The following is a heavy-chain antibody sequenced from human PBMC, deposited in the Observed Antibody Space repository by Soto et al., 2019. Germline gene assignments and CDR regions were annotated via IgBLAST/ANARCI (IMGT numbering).Heavy chain of an antibody. CDR2: ITPMFGTP. Sequence: SVKVSCKASGGTFSRYTITWVRQAPGQGLEWMGGITPMFGTPNYAQKFQGRVTITADESTSTAYMELSSLRSEDTAMYYCARDATLYDSTAYYYLYWGQGTLVTVSS. D-gene: IGHD3-22*01. V-gene: IGHV1-69*13. CDR3: ARDATLYDSTAYYYLY. J-gene: IGHJ4*02. CDR1: GGTFSRYT.